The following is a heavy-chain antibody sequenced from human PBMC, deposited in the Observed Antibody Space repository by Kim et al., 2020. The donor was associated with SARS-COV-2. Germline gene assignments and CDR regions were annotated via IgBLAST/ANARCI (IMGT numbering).Heavy chain of an antibody. D-gene: IGHD5-18*01. Sequence: LRLSCTVSGGSIDTGGSYWSWVRQHPVKGLEWIGYIYYSGRAFYNPSLESRATIEVDVSKNQFSLKLTSVTVADTATYYCARGGYFNWFDPWGQGTLVTVSS. CDR3: ARGGYFNWFDP. CDR2: IYYSGRA. J-gene: IGHJ5*02. V-gene: IGHV4-31*03. CDR1: GGSIDTGGSY.